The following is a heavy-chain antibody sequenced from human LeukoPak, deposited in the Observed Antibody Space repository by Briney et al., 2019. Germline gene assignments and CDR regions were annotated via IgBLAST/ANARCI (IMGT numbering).Heavy chain of an antibody. CDR2: IIGSGGST. J-gene: IGHJ4*02. V-gene: IGHV3-23*01. CDR3: AKAVVVTAIHFDY. CDR1: GFTFHTYV. D-gene: IGHD2-21*02. Sequence: GGSLRLSCAAYGFTFHTYVMRWGREPPGKRLNTVSGIIGSGGSTYSADSVKGRVTMSRDNCKHTLYLHLNSLRDKETAVDYCAKAVVVTAIHFDYWGQGTLVTVSS.